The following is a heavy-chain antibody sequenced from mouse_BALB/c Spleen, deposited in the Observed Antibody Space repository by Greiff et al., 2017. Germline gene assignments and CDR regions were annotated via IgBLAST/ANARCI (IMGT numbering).Heavy chain of an antibody. CDR3: ATGRYDGHY. J-gene: IGHJ2*01. D-gene: IGHD2-14*01. Sequence: EVMLVESGGGLVKPGGSLKLSCAASGFTFSSYAMSWVRQTPEKRLEWVASISSGGSTYYPDSVKGRFTISRDNARNILYLQMSSLRSEDTAMNYCATGRYDGHYWGQGTTLTVSS. V-gene: IGHV5-6-5*01. CDR1: GFTFSSYA. CDR2: ISSGGST.